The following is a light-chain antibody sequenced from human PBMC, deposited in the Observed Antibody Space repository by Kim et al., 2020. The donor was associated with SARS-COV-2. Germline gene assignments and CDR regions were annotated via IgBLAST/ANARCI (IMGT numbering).Light chain of an antibody. CDR3: NSRDSSGVV. V-gene: IGLV3-19*01. J-gene: IGLJ2*01. Sequence: SSALTQDPAVSVALGQTVRITCHGDSLRSYYASWYPQKPGQAPVLVIYGKNNRPSGIPDRFSGSSSGNTASLTTTGAQAEDEADYYCNSRDSSGVVFGGG. CDR1: SLRSYY. CDR2: GKN.